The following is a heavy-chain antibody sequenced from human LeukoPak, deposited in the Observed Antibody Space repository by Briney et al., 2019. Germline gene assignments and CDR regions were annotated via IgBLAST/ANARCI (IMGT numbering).Heavy chain of an antibody. J-gene: IGHJ4*02. CDR3: AREGGHFDY. Sequence: SESLSLTCTVSGVSISSYYWSWVRQPPGKGLEWIGYIYYSGSTNYNPSLKSRVTISVVTSKNQFSLKLSSVTAADTAVYYCAREGGHFDYWGQGTLVTVSS. D-gene: IGHD3-16*01. V-gene: IGHV4-59*01. CDR1: GVSISSYY. CDR2: IYYSGST.